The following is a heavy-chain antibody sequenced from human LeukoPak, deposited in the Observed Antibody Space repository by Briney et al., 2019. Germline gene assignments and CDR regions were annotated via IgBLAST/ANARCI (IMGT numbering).Heavy chain of an antibody. J-gene: IGHJ4*02. CDR2: IYYSGGT. CDR1: GDSISSSSYY. Sequence: PSETLSLTCTVSGDSISSSSYYWGWIRQPPGKGLEWIASIYYSGGTYYNPSLKSRVTISVDTSKNQFSLKLSSVTAADTAVYYCARDHYDSSGYYYFDYWGQGTLVTVSS. V-gene: IGHV4-39*02. D-gene: IGHD3-22*01. CDR3: ARDHYDSSGYYYFDY.